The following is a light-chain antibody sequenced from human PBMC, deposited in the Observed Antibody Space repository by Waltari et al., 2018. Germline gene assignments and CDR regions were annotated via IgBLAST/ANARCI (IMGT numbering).Light chain of an antibody. CDR2: DNK. V-gene: IGLV1-51*01. CDR3: GTWDSDLNAVV. J-gene: IGLJ2*01. Sequence: QSVLTQPPSVSAAPGQMITISCSRASSNIGSYSASWSQHVPGTAPRVDIYDNKRRPSGIPDRFSGSKSGTSVTLGISGLQTGDEADYYCGTWDSDLNAVVFGGGTKVTVL. CDR1: SSNIGSYS.